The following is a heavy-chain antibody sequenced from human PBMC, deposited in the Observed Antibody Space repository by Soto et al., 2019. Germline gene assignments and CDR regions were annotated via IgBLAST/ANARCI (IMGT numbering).Heavy chain of an antibody. CDR1: GYTFTSYD. Sequence: GASVKVSCKASGYTFTSYDINWVRQATGQGLEWMGWMNPNSGNTGYAQKFQGRVTMTRNTSISTAYMELSSLRSEDTAVYYCARGARIAAACYSPLIYYYYYMDVWGKGTTVTVSS. V-gene: IGHV1-8*01. D-gene: IGHD6-13*01. CDR3: ARGARIAAACYSPLIYYYYYMDV. CDR2: MNPNSGNT. J-gene: IGHJ6*03.